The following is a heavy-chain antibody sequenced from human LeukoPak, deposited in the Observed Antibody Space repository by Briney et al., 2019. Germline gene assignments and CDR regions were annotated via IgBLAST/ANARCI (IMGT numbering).Heavy chain of an antibody. J-gene: IGHJ3*01. D-gene: IGHD6-19*01. V-gene: IGHV1-2*02. CDR3: AIPHTSGSGDAFDV. Sequence: ASVKVSCKASGYTFIGYYIHWVRQAPGQGLEWMGWINPNSGVTSYGQRFQGRVTMTRDTSISTAYMDLSRLRSDDTAVYFCAIPHTSGSGDAFDVWGQGTMVAVSS. CDR1: GYTFIGYY. CDR2: INPNSGVT.